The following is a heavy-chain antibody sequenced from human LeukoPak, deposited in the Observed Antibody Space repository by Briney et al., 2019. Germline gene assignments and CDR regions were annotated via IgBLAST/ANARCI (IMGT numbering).Heavy chain of an antibody. CDR1: GYSISSGYY. CDR3: ARVTAAAGYYFDY. CDR2: IYHSGST. V-gene: IGHV4-38-2*02. D-gene: IGHD6-13*01. J-gene: IGHJ4*02. Sequence: SETLSLTCTVSGYSISSGYYWGWIRQPPGKGLEWIGSIYHSGSTNCNPSLKSRVTISVDKSKNQFSLKLSSVTAADTAVYYCARVTAAAGYYFDYWGQGTLVTVSS.